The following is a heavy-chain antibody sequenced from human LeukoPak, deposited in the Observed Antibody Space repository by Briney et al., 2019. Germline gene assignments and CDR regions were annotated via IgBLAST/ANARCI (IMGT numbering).Heavy chain of an antibody. J-gene: IGHJ3*01. Sequence: ASVKVSCKASGYTFTGYYMHWVRQAPGQGLEWMGWINAGNGNAKYSQKFQDRVTVTRDTSTSTAYMELSSLRSEDTAIYYCAKDEKGYYHDTSGYPDAFNVWGQGTMVSVSS. CDR2: INAGNGNA. CDR3: AKDEKGYYHDTSGYPDAFNV. V-gene: IGHV1-3*01. CDR1: GYTFTGYY. D-gene: IGHD3-22*01.